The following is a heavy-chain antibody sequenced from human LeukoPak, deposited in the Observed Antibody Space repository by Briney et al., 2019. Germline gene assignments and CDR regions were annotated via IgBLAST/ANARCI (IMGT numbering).Heavy chain of an antibody. CDR2: ISSSGSTI. CDR1: GLTFRSSE. Sequence: TGGSLRLSCAASGLTFRSSEMNWVRQAPGKGLEWLSYISSSGSTIWYADSVKGRFTISRDNAKNSLYLQMNSLRAEDTAVYYCASARYFDYWGQGTLVTVSS. J-gene: IGHJ4*02. V-gene: IGHV3-48*03. CDR3: ASARYFDY.